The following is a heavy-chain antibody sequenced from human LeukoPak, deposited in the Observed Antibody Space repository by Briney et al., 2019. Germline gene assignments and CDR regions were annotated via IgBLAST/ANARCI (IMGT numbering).Heavy chain of an antibody. Sequence: GGSLRLSCTASGFSFSGHWMHWARQLPGKGLVWVSRISPTGSTTSYADSVKGRFTVTRDNAKNTLYLQVNNLRAEDTAVYYCARGPNSNWSGLDFWGQGTLLTVSS. CDR2: ISPTGSTT. D-gene: IGHD6-6*01. V-gene: IGHV3-74*01. CDR3: ARGPNSNWSGLDF. J-gene: IGHJ4*02. CDR1: GFSFSGHW.